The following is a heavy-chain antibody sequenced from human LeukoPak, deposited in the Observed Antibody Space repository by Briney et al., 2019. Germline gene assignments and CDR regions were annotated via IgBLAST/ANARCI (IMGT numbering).Heavy chain of an antibody. D-gene: IGHD3-10*01. Sequence: PGGSLRLSCAASGFTFSSYGMHCVRQAPGKGLEWVAVISYDGSNKYYADSVKGRFTISRDNSKNTLYLQMSSLRAEDTAVYYCAKDQLLWFGELGGFDYWGQGTLVTVSS. CDR3: AKDQLLWFGELGGFDY. J-gene: IGHJ4*02. CDR2: ISYDGSNK. CDR1: GFTFSSYG. V-gene: IGHV3-30*18.